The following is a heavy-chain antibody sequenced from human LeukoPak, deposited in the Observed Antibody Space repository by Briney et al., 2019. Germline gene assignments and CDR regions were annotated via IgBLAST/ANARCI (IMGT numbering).Heavy chain of an antibody. J-gene: IGHJ6*03. V-gene: IGHV3-7*01. CDR1: GFTFSSYA. Sequence: GGSLRLSCAASGFTFSSYAMHWVRQAPGKGLEWVANIKQDGSEKYYVDSVKGRFTISRDNAKNSLYLQMNSLRAEDTAVYYCAREVYYYYYYYMDVWGKGTTVTVSS. CDR2: IKQDGSEK. CDR3: AREVYYYYYYYMDV.